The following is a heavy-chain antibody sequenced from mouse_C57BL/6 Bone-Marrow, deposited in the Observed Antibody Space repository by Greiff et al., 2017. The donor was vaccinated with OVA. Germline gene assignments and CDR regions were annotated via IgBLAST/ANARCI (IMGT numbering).Heavy chain of an antibody. CDR2: IDPSDSYT. CDR1: GYTFTSYW. CDR3: AREDYYDYAWFAY. J-gene: IGHJ3*01. D-gene: IGHD2-4*01. Sequence: QVQLKQPGAELVKPGASVKLSCKASGYTFTSYWMQWVKQRPGQGLEWIGEIDPSDSYTNYNQKFKGKATWTVDTSSRTAYMQLSSLTSEDSAVYYGAREDYYDYAWFAYWGQGTLVTVSA. V-gene: IGHV1-50*01.